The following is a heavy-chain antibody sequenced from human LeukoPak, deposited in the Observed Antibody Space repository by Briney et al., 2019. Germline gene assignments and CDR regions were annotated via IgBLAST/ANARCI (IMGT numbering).Heavy chain of an antibody. CDR1: GFTFSSYS. Sequence: GGSLRLSCAASGFTFSSYSMNWVRQAPGKGLEWVSSISSGSSYIYYADSVKGRFTISRDNAKNSLYLQMNSLRAEDTAVYYCAREDTAMVTDYWGQGTLVTVSS. CDR3: AREDTAMVTDY. CDR2: ISSGSSYI. J-gene: IGHJ4*02. D-gene: IGHD5-18*01. V-gene: IGHV3-21*01.